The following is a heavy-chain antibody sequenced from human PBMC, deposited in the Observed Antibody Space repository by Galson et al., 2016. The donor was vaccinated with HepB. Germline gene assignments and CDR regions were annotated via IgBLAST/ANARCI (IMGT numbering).Heavy chain of an antibody. CDR2: IKYDGNEK. Sequence: SLRLSCAASGFTFDMYWMSWVRQAPGKGLEWVANIKYDGNEKHYVDSVKGRFTISRDNAKNSLDLQMNGLRVEETAVYFCARADVIRGLNAYWGQGTLVTVSS. D-gene: IGHD3-10*01. CDR1: GFTFDMYW. V-gene: IGHV3-7*04. J-gene: IGHJ4*02. CDR3: ARADVIRGLNAY.